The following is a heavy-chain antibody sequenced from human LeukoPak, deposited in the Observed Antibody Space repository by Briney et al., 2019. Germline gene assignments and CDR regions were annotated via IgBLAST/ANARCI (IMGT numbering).Heavy chain of an antibody. Sequence: ASVEVSCKASGYTFTSYDINWVRQATGQGLEWMGWMNPNSGNTGYAQKFQGRVTMTRNTSISTAYMELSSLRSEDTAVYYCARDYPYIGWYYFDYWGQGTLVTVSS. D-gene: IGHD6-19*01. J-gene: IGHJ4*02. CDR1: GYTFTSYD. V-gene: IGHV1-8*01. CDR2: MNPNSGNT. CDR3: ARDYPYIGWYYFDY.